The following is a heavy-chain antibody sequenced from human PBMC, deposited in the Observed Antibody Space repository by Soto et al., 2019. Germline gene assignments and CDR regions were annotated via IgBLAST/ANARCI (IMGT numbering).Heavy chain of an antibody. J-gene: IGHJ4*02. CDR1: GFTFSTYA. V-gene: IGHV3-23*01. CDR2: ISGSASSTGT. CDR3: AKDLYRSSWFTSFDH. Sequence: GGSLRLSCAASGFTFSTYAMSWVRQAPGKGLEWVSDISGSASSTGTYYADSVKGRFTISRDNSKNTLYLQMNSLRVEDTAVYYCAKDLYRSSWFTSFDHWGQGTRVTVSS. D-gene: IGHD6-13*01.